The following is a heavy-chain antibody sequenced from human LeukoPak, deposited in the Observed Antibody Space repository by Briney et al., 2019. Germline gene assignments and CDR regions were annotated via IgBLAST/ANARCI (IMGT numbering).Heavy chain of an antibody. CDR3: ARSRVVSPYDFWSGHDY. V-gene: IGHV1-2*02. CDR1: GYTFTGYY. J-gene: IGHJ4*02. Sequence: ASVKVSCKASGYTFTGYYMHWVRQAPGQGLEWTGWINPNSGGTNYAQKFQGRVTMTRDTSISTAYMELSRLRSDDTAVYYCARSRVVSPYDFWSGHDYWGLGTLVTVSS. CDR2: INPNSGGT. D-gene: IGHD3-3*01.